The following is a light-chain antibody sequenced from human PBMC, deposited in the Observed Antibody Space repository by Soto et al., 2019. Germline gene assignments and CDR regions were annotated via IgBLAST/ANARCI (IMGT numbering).Light chain of an antibody. Sequence: QSALTQPASVSGSPGQSITISCTGTSSDVGSYNYVSWYQQHPGKAPKLMIYEVSNRPSGVSNRFSGSKSGNTASLTISGLQAEDEADYYCSSYGGRDNAIFGGGTKLTVL. J-gene: IGLJ2*01. V-gene: IGLV2-14*01. CDR3: SSYGGRDNAI. CDR2: EVS. CDR1: SSDVGSYNY.